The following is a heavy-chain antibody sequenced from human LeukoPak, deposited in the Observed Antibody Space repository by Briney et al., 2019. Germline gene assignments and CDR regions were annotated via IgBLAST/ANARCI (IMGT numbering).Heavy chain of an antibody. D-gene: IGHD3-10*01. CDR1: GYTFTGYY. J-gene: IGHJ6*03. V-gene: IGHV1-2*02. CDR2: INPNSGGT. CDR3: ARSGFSMVRGVTPLWVYYYYMDV. Sequence: ASVKVSCKASGYTFTGYYMHWVRQAPGQGLEWMGWINPNSGGTNYAQKFQGRVTMTRDTSISTAYMELSRLRSDDTAVYYCARSGFSMVRGVTPLWVYYYYMDVWGKGTTVTVSS.